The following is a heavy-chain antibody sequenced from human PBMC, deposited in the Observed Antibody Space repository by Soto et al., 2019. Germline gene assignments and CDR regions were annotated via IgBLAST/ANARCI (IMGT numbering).Heavy chain of an antibody. V-gene: IGHV1-3*01. Sequence: ASVKVSCKASGYTFTSYAMHWVRQAPGQRLEWMGWINAGNGNTKYSQKFQGRVTITRDTSASTAYMELSSLRSEDTAVYYCARTHSSSSGEYYYYGMDVWGQGTTVTVS. D-gene: IGHD6-6*01. J-gene: IGHJ6*02. CDR3: ARTHSSSSGEYYYYGMDV. CDR1: GYTFTSYA. CDR2: INAGNGNT.